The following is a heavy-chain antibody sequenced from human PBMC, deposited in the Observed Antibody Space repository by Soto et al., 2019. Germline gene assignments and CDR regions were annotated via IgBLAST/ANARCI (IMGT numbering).Heavy chain of an antibody. J-gene: IGHJ6*02. CDR2: IWYDGSNK. Sequence: QVQLVESGGGVVQPGRSLRLSCAASGFTFSSYGMHWVRQAPGKGLEWVAVIWYDGSNKYYADSVKGRFTITRDNSKNTLYLQMNSLRAEHTAVYYCARGVADLDYYYGMDVWGQGTTVTVSS. V-gene: IGHV3-33*01. D-gene: IGHD2-15*01. CDR3: ARGVADLDYYYGMDV. CDR1: GFTFSSYG.